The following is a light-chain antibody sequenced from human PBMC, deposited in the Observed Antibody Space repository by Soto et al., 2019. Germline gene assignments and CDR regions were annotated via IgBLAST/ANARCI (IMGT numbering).Light chain of an antibody. CDR3: QQRSSWPPL. CDR2: GAS. CDR1: QSIGSY. V-gene: IGKV3-11*01. J-gene: IGKJ5*01. Sequence: EIVLTQSPATLSLYPGERATLSCRASQSIGSYLVWYQQKPGQAPRLIIHGASNRATGIPARFSGSGSGTDFNLPISSLEPEDFAVYYCQQRSSWPPLFGQGTRLEIK.